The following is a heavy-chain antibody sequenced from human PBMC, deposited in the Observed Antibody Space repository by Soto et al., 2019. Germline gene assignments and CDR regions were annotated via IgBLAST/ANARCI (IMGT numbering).Heavy chain of an antibody. CDR3: ARDGSGDRHAFDI. V-gene: IGHV3-33*01. D-gene: IGHD3-10*01. CDR1: GFSFSSYG. Sequence: GGSLRLSCAASGFSFSSYGMHWVRQAPGKGLEWVAVIWYDGSNKYYADSVKGRFTISRDNSKNTLYLLMNSLGAEDTAVYYCARDGSGDRHAFDIWGQGTMVTVSS. CDR2: IWYDGSNK. J-gene: IGHJ3*02.